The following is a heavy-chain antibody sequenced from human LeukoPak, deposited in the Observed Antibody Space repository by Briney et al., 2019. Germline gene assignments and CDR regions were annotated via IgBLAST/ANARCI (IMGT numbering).Heavy chain of an antibody. CDR3: ARNLRYFDWLLRTNAFDF. V-gene: IGHV3-21*01. CDR2: ITSSSSYI. J-gene: IGHJ3*01. CDR1: GFTFSTYN. D-gene: IGHD3-9*01. Sequence: GGSLRLSCAASGFTFSTYNMNWVRQAPGKGPEWVSSITSSSSYIYYADSVKGRFTISRDNAKNSLYLQMNSLRAEDTAVYSCARNLRYFDWLLRTNAFDFWGQGTMVTVSS.